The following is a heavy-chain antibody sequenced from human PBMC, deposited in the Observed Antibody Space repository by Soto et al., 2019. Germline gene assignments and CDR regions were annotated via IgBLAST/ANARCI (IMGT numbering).Heavy chain of an antibody. V-gene: IGHV4-59*08. CDR2: ICYGGST. J-gene: IGHJ4*02. CDR1: GDSIPTYC. CDR3: ARQLPGRVSGQGY. D-gene: IGHD2-15*01. Sequence: QVELQESGPGLVKPSETLSLPCSVSGDSIPTYCWSWIRQPPEKGLGWIGQICYGGSTTYNPSLKGRVTISVDTSKNQLSLKLSSVTAADTAVYYCARQLPGRVSGQGYWGQGTLVTVSS.